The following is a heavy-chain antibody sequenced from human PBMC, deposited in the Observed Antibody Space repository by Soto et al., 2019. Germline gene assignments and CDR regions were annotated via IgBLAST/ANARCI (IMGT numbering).Heavy chain of an antibody. CDR1: GFTFSSYD. CDR3: ARLYGSHPLFRDYYGMDV. J-gene: IGHJ6*02. D-gene: IGHD2-8*01. V-gene: IGHV3-13*01. CDR2: IGTAGDT. Sequence: GGSLRLSCAASGFTFSSYDMHWVRQATGKGLEWVSAIGTAGDTYYPGSVKGRFTISRENAKNYSYHQMNSLRADDTTVYYCARLYGSHPLFRDYYGMDVWGQGTTVTVSS.